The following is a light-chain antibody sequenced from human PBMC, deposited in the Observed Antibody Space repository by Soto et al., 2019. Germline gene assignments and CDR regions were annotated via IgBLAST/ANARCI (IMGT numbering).Light chain of an antibody. CDR2: KAS. CDR1: QSISSW. V-gene: IGKV1-5*03. Sequence: DIQMTQSPSTLSASVGDRVTITCRASQSISSWLAWDQQKPGKAPKLLIYKASSLQSRVPSRFSDSGSGTEFTLTISNRQPVDFATDFCQQYNSTPTLGQGAKVEIK. CDR3: QQYNSTPT. J-gene: IGKJ1*01.